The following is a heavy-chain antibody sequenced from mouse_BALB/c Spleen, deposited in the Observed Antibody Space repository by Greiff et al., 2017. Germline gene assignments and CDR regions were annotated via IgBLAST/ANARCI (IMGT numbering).Heavy chain of an antibody. Sequence: EVHLVESGAELVKPGASVKLSCTASGFNIKDTYMHWVKQRPEQGLEWIGRIDPANGNTKYDPKFQGKATITADTSSNTAYLQLSSLTSEDTAVYYCARKGNYGYDYWGQGTSVTVSS. CDR3: ARKGNYGYDY. CDR1: GFNIKDTY. D-gene: IGHD2-1*01. J-gene: IGHJ4*01. V-gene: IGHV14-3*02. CDR2: IDPANGNT.